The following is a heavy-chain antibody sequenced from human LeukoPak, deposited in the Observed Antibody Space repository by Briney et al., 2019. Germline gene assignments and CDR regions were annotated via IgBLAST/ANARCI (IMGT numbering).Heavy chain of an antibody. CDR3: ARGATISETGYFDY. D-gene: IGHD1-1*01. V-gene: IGHV4-34*01. CDR2: INHRGDT. CDR1: GGSFSTYY. J-gene: IGHJ4*03. Sequence: SETLSLTCAVYGGSFSTYYWSWIRQSPGKGLEWIAEINHRGDTNHNPSVKSRVTISVDTSKNQFSLKVNSLTAADTAVYYCARGATISETGYFDYWGQGTLVTVSS.